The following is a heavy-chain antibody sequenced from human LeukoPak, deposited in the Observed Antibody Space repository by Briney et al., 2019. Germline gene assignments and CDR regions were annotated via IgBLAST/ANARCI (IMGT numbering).Heavy chain of an antibody. D-gene: IGHD3-22*01. Sequence: ASVKVSCKASGYTFTSYYMHWVRQAPGQGLEWMGIINPSGGSTSYAQKFQGRVTMTRDTSTSTVYMELGSLRSEDTAVYYCARDYYDSSGYPRSYNWFDPWGQGTLVTVSS. V-gene: IGHV1-46*01. CDR3: ARDYYDSSGYPRSYNWFDP. CDR1: GYTFTSYY. J-gene: IGHJ5*02. CDR2: INPSGGST.